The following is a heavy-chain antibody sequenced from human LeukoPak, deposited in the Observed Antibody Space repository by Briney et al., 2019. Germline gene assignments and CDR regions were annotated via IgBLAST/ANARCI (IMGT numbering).Heavy chain of an antibody. CDR1: GGSISSYY. CDR2: IYYSGST. CDR3: ASASAWGNWFDP. D-gene: IGHD6-19*01. Sequence: SETLSLTCTVSGGSISSYYWSWIRQPPGKGLEWIGYIYYSGSTNYNPSLKSRVTISVDTSRNQFSLKLSSVTAADTAVYCCASASAWGNWFDPWGQGTLVTVSS. V-gene: IGHV4-59*01. J-gene: IGHJ5*02.